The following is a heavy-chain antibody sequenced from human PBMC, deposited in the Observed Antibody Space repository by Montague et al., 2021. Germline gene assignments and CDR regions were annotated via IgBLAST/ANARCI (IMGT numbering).Heavy chain of an antibody. D-gene: IGHD3-10*01. V-gene: IGHV4-59*12. CDR1: SGSIFHAH. CDR3: AKQDYFVSGTSYKGFDP. CDR2: MFYGGAT. Sequence: SETLSLTCTVSSGSIFHAHWSWVRQPPGKGLEWLGSMFYGGATSDNPSLKSRVTMSIYTSTNQFSLKLSFVTAADTAVYYCAKQDYFVSGTSYKGFDPWGQGILVTVSS. J-gene: IGHJ5*02.